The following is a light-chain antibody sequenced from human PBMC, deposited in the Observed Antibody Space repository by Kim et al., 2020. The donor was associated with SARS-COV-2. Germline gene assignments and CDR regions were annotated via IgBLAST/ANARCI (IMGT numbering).Light chain of an antibody. Sequence: TAVGDTVTSTCRASQDIGTYLSWYQQKPGRPPKVLISDASNLKTGVPSRCSGRGSGTDFTFTISSLQPEDIATYYCQQYEDVPYTFGQGTKLEI. CDR3: QQYEDVPYT. CDR1: QDIGTY. CDR2: DAS. V-gene: IGKV1-33*01. J-gene: IGKJ2*01.